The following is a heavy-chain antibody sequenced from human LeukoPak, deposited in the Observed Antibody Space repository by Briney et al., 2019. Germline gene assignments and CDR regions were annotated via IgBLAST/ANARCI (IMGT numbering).Heavy chain of an antibody. J-gene: IGHJ6*02. D-gene: IGHD3-10*01. CDR3: ARRWLGDPYGMDV. Sequence: PGGSLRLSCAASGFTFSSYWMSWVRQAPGKGLEWVSILGGLSESVYYPDSVKGRFTVSRDNSKDTLYLEINSLRGEDTATYYCARRWLGDPYGMDVWGQGTTVTVSS. CDR2: LGGLSESV. V-gene: IGHV3-23*01. CDR1: GFTFSSYW.